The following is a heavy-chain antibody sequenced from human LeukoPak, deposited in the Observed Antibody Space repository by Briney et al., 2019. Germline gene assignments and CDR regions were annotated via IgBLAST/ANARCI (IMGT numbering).Heavy chain of an antibody. J-gene: IGHJ4*02. CDR3: ARVGDDYGGPYVYFDY. Sequence: QSGGSLRLSCAASGFTFSSYGMHWVRQAPGKGLEWVAVIWYDGSNKYYADSVKGRFTISRDNSKNTLYLQMNSLRAEDTAVYYCARVGDDYGGPYVYFDYWGQGTLVTVSS. CDR2: IWYDGSNK. V-gene: IGHV3-33*01. D-gene: IGHD4-23*01. CDR1: GFTFSSYG.